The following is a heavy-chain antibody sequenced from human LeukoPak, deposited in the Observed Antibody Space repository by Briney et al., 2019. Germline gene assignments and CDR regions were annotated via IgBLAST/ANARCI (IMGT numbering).Heavy chain of an antibody. J-gene: IGHJ4*02. CDR2: IYYSGST. CDR1: GASVSSGDYY. V-gene: IGHV4-31*03. Sequence: SQTLSLTCTVSGASVSSGDYYWSWIRQLPGKGLEWIGYIYYSGSTYYNPSLKSRLTISVDTSKNQFSLKLRSVTAADTAVYYCARRRGNTSGFQGYYFDYWGQGTLVTVSS. D-gene: IGHD6-19*01. CDR3: ARRRGNTSGFQGYYFDY.